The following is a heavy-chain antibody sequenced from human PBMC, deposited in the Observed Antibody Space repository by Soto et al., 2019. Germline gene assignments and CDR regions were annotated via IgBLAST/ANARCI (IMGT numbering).Heavy chain of an antibody. V-gene: IGHV4-59*01. CDR1: GGSISSYY. D-gene: IGHD3-22*01. Sequence: PSETLSLTCTVSGGSISSYYWSWIRQPPGKGLEWIGYIYFRGTTNYNPSLMSRVTMSADTSKNQFSLKLNSVTAADTAVYYCARMNYYDTSGYPFDYWGQGMMVTVSS. J-gene: IGHJ4*02. CDR3: ARMNYYDTSGYPFDY. CDR2: IYFRGTT.